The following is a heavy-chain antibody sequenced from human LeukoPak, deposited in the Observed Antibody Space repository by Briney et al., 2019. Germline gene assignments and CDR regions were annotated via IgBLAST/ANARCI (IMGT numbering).Heavy chain of an antibody. CDR3: ARAYGYSTGWYLSD. J-gene: IGHJ4*02. CDR1: GGSISSGDYY. D-gene: IGHD6-19*01. V-gene: IGHV4-30-4*01. CDR2: IYSSGST. Sequence: TPSETLSLTCTVSGGSISSGDYYWSWIRQPPGKGLEWIGYIYSSGSTYYNPSLKSRVIISVDTSKNQFSLKLSSVTAADTAVYYCARAYGYSTGWYLSDWGQGTLVTVSS.